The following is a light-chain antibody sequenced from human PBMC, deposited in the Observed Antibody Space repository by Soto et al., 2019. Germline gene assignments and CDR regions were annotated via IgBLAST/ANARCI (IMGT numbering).Light chain of an antibody. CDR3: FSYAGTTISYV. CDR2: EVN. V-gene: IGLV2-23*02. Sequence: QSALTQPASVSGSPGQSITISCTGTSSDVGSYNYVSWFQHHPGKAPKLIIYEVNKRPSGISDRFSGSKSGNTASLTISGLQAEDEADYYFFSYAGTTISYVFGTETKLTVL. J-gene: IGLJ1*01. CDR1: SSDVGSYNY.